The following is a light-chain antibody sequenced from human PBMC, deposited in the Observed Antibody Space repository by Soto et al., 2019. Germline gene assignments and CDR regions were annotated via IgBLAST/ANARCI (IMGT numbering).Light chain of an antibody. CDR1: SSDVGGYSY. CDR3: SSYTSSTTFV. Sequence: QSALTQPASVSGSPGQSITISCIGTSSDVGGYSYVSWYQQHPGKAPKLIISDVDSRPSGVSGRFSGSKSGVTASLTISGLQAEDEADYYCSSYTSSTTFVFGTGTKLTFL. V-gene: IGLV2-14*03. J-gene: IGLJ1*01. CDR2: DVD.